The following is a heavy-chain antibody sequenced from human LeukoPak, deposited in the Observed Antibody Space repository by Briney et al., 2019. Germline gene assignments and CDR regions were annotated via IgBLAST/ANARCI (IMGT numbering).Heavy chain of an antibody. CDR1: GGTFSSYA. CDR2: IIPIFGTA. J-gene: IGHJ6*03. D-gene: IGHD3-10*01. Sequence: ASVKVSCKASGGTFSSYAMSWVRQAPGQGLEWMGGIIPIFGTANYAQKFQGRVTITTDESTSTAYMELSSLRSEDTAVYYCARAWSSYGSGSYYFGIMDVWGKGTTVTVSS. V-gene: IGHV1-69*05. CDR3: ARAWSSYGSGSYYFGIMDV.